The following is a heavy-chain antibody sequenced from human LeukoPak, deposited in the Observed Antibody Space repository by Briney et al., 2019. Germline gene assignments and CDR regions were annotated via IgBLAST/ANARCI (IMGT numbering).Heavy chain of an antibody. CDR1: GGSVSSSDYY. V-gene: IGHV4-39*01. CDR2: MYYGGST. Sequence: PSETLSLTCTVSGGSVSSSDYYWGWIRQPPGKGLEWIGSMYYGGSTYHNPSLKSRVTISGDTSKSQFSLKLTSVTAADTAVYYCARHVISSWSFDYWGQGTLVTASS. J-gene: IGHJ4*02. CDR3: ARHVISSWSFDY. D-gene: IGHD6-13*01.